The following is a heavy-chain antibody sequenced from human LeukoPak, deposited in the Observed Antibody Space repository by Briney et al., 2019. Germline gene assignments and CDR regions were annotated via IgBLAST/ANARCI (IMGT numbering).Heavy chain of an antibody. CDR2: IYYSGST. Sequence: SSETLSLTCTVAGGSISSGDYYWRWIRQPPGKGLEWIGYIYYSGSTNYNPSLKSRVTISVDTSKNQFSLKLSSVTAADTAVYYCARGPLLQAQDYWGQGTLVTVSS. J-gene: IGHJ4*02. CDR3: ARGPLLQAQDY. D-gene: IGHD2-15*01. V-gene: IGHV4-61*08. CDR1: GGSISSGDYY.